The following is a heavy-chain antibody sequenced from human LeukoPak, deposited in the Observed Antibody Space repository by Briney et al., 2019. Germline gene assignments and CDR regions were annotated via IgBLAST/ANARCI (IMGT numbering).Heavy chain of an antibody. CDR2: IYYSGST. J-gene: IGHJ3*02. CDR1: GSSISSYY. D-gene: IGHD3-3*01. Sequence: PSETLSLTCTVSGSSISSYYWSWIRQPPGKGLEWIGYIYYSGSTNYNPSLKSRVTISVDTSKNQFSLKLSSVTAADTAVYYCASTFYYDFWSGYRNYAFDIWGQGTMVTVSS. CDR3: ASTFYYDFWSGYRNYAFDI. V-gene: IGHV4-59*01.